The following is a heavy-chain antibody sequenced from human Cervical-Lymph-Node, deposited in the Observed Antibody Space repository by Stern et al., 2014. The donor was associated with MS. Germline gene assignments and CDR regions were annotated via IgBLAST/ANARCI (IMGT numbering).Heavy chain of an antibody. CDR2: ISSSGTSI. Sequence: EVQLVESGGGLVQPGGSLRLSCAASGFDFSASTMNWVRQAPGKGLEWVAFISSSGTSIHNADFVQGRFTISSDNAKKSLYLQMNSLRDEDTAVYHCASRGSGNIYGWVCWGQGALVTVSS. V-gene: IGHV3-48*02. D-gene: IGHD5-18*01. J-gene: IGHJ4*02. CDR3: ASRGSGNIYGWVC. CDR1: GFDFSAST.